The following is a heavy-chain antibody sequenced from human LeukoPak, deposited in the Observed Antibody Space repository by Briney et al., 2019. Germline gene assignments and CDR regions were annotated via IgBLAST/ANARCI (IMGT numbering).Heavy chain of an antibody. CDR1: GYSISSGYY. CDR3: ARDTTGTTGGYYYYYMDV. Sequence: SETLSLTCTVSGYSISSGYYWGWIRQPPGKGLEWIGSIYHSGGTYYNPPLRSRVTISVDTSKNQFSLKLSSVTAADTAVYYRARDTTGTTGGYYYYYMDVWGKGTTVTVSS. D-gene: IGHD1-1*01. J-gene: IGHJ6*03. V-gene: IGHV4-38-2*02. CDR2: IYHSGGT.